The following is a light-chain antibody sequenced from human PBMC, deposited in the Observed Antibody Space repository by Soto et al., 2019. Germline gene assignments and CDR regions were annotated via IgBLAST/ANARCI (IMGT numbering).Light chain of an antibody. J-gene: IGKJ2*01. V-gene: IGKV1-5*03. CDR3: QQYNTFSPYT. CDR2: KAS. Sequence: DIQMTQSPSTLSASVGDRVTLTCRASQSVSDWLAWYQQKPGKAPKVLIYKASNLESGVPSRFSGSGSGTEFTLIISSLQPDDSATDFCQQYNTFSPYTFGQGTKLDIK. CDR1: QSVSDW.